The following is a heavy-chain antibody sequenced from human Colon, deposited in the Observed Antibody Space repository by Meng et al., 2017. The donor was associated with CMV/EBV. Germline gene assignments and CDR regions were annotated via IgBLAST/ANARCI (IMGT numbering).Heavy chain of an antibody. Sequence: SLKISCAASGFTFDDYAMHWVRQAPGKGLEWVSGISWNSGSIGYADSVKGRFTISRDNAKNSLYLQMNSLRAEDTALYYCAKDFRWERQAIDYWGQGTLVTVSS. CDR2: ISWNSGSI. CDR3: AKDFRWERQAIDY. D-gene: IGHD1-26*01. V-gene: IGHV3-9*01. CDR1: GFTFDDYA. J-gene: IGHJ4*02.